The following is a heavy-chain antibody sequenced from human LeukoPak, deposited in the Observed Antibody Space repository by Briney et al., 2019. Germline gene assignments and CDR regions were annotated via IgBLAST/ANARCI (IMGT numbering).Heavy chain of an antibody. D-gene: IGHD3-3*01. Sequence: SETLSLTCTVSGGSISSYYWSWIRQPAGKGLEWIGRIYTSGSTNYNPSLKSRVTISVDTSKNQFSLKLSSVTAADTAVYYCARIDYDFWSGYRYYMDVWGKGTTVTVSS. CDR1: GGSISSYY. J-gene: IGHJ6*03. CDR2: IYTSGST. CDR3: ARIDYDFWSGYRYYMDV. V-gene: IGHV4-4*07.